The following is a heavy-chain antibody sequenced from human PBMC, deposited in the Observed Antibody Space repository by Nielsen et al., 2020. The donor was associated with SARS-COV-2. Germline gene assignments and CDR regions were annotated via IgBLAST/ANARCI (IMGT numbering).Heavy chain of an antibody. V-gene: IGHV4-4*02. J-gene: IGHJ4*02. Sequence: SETLSLTCAVSGGSISSSNWWSWVRQPPGKGLEWIGEIYHSGSTNYNPSLKSRVTISVDKSKNQFSLKLSSVTAADTAVYYCARVVLDYYGSGSYYNFDYWGQGTLVTVSS. CDR2: IYHSGST. CDR3: ARVVLDYYGSGSYYNFDY. D-gene: IGHD3-10*01. CDR1: GGSISSSNW.